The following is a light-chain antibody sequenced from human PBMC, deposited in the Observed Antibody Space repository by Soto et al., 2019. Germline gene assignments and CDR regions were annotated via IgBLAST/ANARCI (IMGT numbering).Light chain of an antibody. CDR1: QSAFNH. CDR3: HQSSSTPLA. V-gene: IGKV1-39*01. Sequence: DVPMTQSPSSLSASVGDSVTITCRASQSAFNHLSWFQQRPGKGPKLLIYDASSLHAGVPSRFSGSGYGTDFTLTISTVQPEDSAIYDCHQSSSTPLAFGGGTRVELK. CDR2: DAS. J-gene: IGKJ4*01.